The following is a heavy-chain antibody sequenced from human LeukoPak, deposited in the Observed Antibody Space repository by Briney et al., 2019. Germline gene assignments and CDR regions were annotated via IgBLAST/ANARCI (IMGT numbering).Heavy chain of an antibody. Sequence: SETLSLTCTVSGGSISSYYWSWIRQPPGKGLEWIGYIYYSGSTNYNPSLKSRVTISVDTSKNQFSLKLSSVTAADTAVYYCARDSYGYQFDYWGQGTLVTVSS. D-gene: IGHD5-18*01. CDR1: GGSISSYY. J-gene: IGHJ4*02. CDR3: ARDSYGYQFDY. CDR2: IYYSGST. V-gene: IGHV4-59*01.